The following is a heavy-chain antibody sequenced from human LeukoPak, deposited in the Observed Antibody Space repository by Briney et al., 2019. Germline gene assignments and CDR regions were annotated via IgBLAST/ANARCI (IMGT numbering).Heavy chain of an antibody. J-gene: IGHJ6*02. V-gene: IGHV3-74*01. CDR2: INSDGRST. CDR3: ARGNYYGMDV. Sequence: PGGSLRLSCTASGFTFNNYWMHWVRQAPGRGLVWVSRINSDGRSTTYADSVKGRSTISRDNAKNTLHLQMNGLRAEDTAVYYCARGNYYGMDVWGQGTTVTVSS. CDR1: GFTFNNYW.